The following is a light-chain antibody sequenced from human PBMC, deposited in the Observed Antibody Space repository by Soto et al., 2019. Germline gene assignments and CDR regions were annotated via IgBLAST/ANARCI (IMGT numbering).Light chain of an antibody. V-gene: IGKV3-20*01. CDR2: GVS. CDR3: QQYDSAPRT. CDR1: QSISSSY. Sequence: EIVLTQSQCTLSLSPGERATLSCRASQSISSSYLAWYQQKPGQAPRLLIYGVSSRATGIPDRFSGSGSGTDITLTISRLEPEDFAVYYGQQYDSAPRTFGGGTKVEIK. J-gene: IGKJ4*01.